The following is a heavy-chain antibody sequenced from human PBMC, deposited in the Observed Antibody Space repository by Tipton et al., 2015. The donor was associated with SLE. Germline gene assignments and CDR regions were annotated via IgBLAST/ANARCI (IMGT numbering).Heavy chain of an antibody. CDR3: ARGGVGGYDSFDP. CDR2: MSYSGST. D-gene: IGHD5-12*01. J-gene: IGHJ5*02. Sequence: TLSLTCTVSGGSVSSGGYYWSWIRQHPGKGLEWIGHMSYSGSTYHNPSLKSRITISVDTSKNHFSLKLSSVTAADTAVYYCARGGVGGYDSFDPWGQGTLVTVSS. V-gene: IGHV4-31*03. CDR1: GGSVSSGGYY.